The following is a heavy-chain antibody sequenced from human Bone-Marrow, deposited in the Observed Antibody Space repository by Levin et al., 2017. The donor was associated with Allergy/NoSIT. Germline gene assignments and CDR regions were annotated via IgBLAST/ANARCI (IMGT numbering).Heavy chain of an antibody. CDR2: IYKSGTT. Sequence: NPSETLSLTCTVSDAFFSSYYWNWIRQPPGEGLEWIGYIYKSGTTKYNPSFKSRVTISVDTSKKQVSLNLNSVNAADTAVYYCARGHPGYNFGNEHFDYWGQGSLVTVSS. J-gene: IGHJ4*02. CDR3: ARGHPGYNFGNEHFDY. CDR1: DAFFSSYY. D-gene: IGHD5-18*01. V-gene: IGHV4-59*13.